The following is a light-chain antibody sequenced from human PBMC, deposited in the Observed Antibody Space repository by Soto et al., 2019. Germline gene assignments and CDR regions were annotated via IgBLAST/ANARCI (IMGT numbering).Light chain of an antibody. V-gene: IGKV4-1*01. CDR2: WAS. Sequence: DIVMTQSPDSLAVSLGERASINCKSSQSVLYSSNNKNNLAWYQQKPGQPPKLLIYWASTRESGVPDRFSGSGSGTDFTLTISGLQAEDVAVYYCQQYYSAHETFGQWNKLEIK. CDR1: QSVLYSSNNKNN. J-gene: IGKJ1*01. CDR3: QQYYSAHET.